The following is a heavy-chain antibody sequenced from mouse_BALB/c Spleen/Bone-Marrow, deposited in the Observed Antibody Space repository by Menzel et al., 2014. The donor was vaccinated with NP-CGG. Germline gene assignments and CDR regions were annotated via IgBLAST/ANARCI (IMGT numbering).Heavy chain of an antibody. J-gene: IGHJ4*01. D-gene: IGHD2-4*01. CDR2: ISNGGGST. CDR1: GFTFSDYY. Sequence: EVKVVESGGGLVQPGGSLKLSCATSGFTFSDYYMYWVRQTPEKRLEWVAYISNGGGSTYYPDTVKGRFTISRDNAKNTLYLQMSRLKSEDTAMYYCARPTIYHDYDGYAMDYWGQGTSVTVSS. CDR3: ARPTIYHDYDGYAMDY. V-gene: IGHV5-12*02.